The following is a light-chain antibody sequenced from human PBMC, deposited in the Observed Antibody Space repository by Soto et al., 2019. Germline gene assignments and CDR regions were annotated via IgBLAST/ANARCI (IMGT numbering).Light chain of an antibody. V-gene: IGKV4-1*01. J-gene: IGKJ4*01. Sequence: DIVMTQSPDSLAVSLGERATINCKSSQSLLFSPKNKNYLAWYQQKTGQPPKLLIYWASTRESGVPDRFSGSGSGTDFTLTISSLQTEDVAVYYCQQYYSSVAVTFGGGTKVEIK. CDR2: WAS. CDR3: QQYYSSVAVT. CDR1: QSLLFSPKNKNY.